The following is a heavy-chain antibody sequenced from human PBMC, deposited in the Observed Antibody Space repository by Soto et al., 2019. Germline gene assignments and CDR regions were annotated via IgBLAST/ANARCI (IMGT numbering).Heavy chain of an antibody. CDR3: ARQVPPLVVMTKHPNWSDP. CDR2: INPNSGGT. Sequence: ASVKVSCKASGYTFTSYAMHWVRQAPGQGLEWMGWINPNSGGTNYAQKFQGWVTMTRDTSISTAYMELSRLRSDDTAVYYCARQVPPLVVMTKHPNWSDPWRQATLV. D-gene: IGHD3-22*01. J-gene: IGHJ5*02. V-gene: IGHV1-2*04. CDR1: GYTFTSYA.